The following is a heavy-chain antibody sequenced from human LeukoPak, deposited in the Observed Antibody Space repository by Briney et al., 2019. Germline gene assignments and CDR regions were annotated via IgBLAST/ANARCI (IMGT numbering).Heavy chain of an antibody. CDR3: VNHITAMIRGCLDH. D-gene: IGHD5-18*01. V-gene: IGHV3-23*01. Sequence: QPRGSLRLSCAASGFTFNTLAMSWVRQAPGKGLEWVSAINARGFITYYADSVKGRFTISRDNSKNTLFLQMNSLSVEDTATYYCVNHITAMIRGCLDHWGQGILVSVSS. J-gene: IGHJ4*02. CDR1: GFTFNTLA. CDR2: INARGFIT.